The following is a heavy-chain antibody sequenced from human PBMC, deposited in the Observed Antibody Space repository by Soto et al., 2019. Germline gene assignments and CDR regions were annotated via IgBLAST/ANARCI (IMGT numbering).Heavy chain of an antibody. Sequence: QVQLQESGPGLVRPSETLYLICNVSGGPISNYYWSWVRQPAGKGLEWVGRIYSDGATNYSPSLKSRVFMSLDMSGNQFSLQLISVTAADTAVYYCSRVGCSNSNCQTRGMDVWGQGTTVAVSS. V-gene: IGHV4-4*07. CDR1: GGPISNYY. CDR3: SRVGCSNSNCQTRGMDV. D-gene: IGHD2-2*01. J-gene: IGHJ6*02. CDR2: IYSDGAT.